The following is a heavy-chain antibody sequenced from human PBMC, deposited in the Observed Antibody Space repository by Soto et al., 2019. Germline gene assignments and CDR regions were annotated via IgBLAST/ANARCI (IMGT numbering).Heavy chain of an antibody. Sequence: KTSETLSLTCTVSGGSISSGGYYWSWIRQHPGKGLEWIGYIYYSGSTYYNPSLKSRVTISVDTSKNQFSLKLSSVTAADTAVYYCARVYDSSGYYVFWFDPWGQGTLVTVSS. CDR1: GGSISSGGYY. CDR2: IYYSGST. V-gene: IGHV4-31*03. J-gene: IGHJ5*02. CDR3: ARVYDSSGYYVFWFDP. D-gene: IGHD3-22*01.